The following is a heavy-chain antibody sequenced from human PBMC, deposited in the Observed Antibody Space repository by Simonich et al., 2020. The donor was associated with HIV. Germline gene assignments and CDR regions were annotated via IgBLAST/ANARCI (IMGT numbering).Heavy chain of an antibody. Sequence: QVQLQQWGAGLLKPSETLSLTCAVYGGSFSGYYWNWIRQPPGKGLEWIGEINHSGNTKYTPSLKSRVTISLHTSKKQFSRKVNSVTAADTAVYYCATSSGGNEYWGQGTLVTVSS. CDR1: GGSFSGYY. CDR3: ATSSGGNEY. J-gene: IGHJ4*02. V-gene: IGHV4-34*01. CDR2: INHSGNT. D-gene: IGHD3-10*01.